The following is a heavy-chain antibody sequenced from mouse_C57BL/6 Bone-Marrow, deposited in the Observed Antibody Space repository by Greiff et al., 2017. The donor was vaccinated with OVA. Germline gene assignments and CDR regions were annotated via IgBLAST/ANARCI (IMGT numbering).Heavy chain of an antibody. Sequence: EVQVVESGGGLVQPGGSLKLSCAASGFTFSDYGMAWVRQAPRKGPEWVAFISNLAYSIYYADTVTGRFTISRENAKNTLYLEMSSLRSEDTAMYYCARQGGTYYDYDPYFDYWGQGTTLTVSS. CDR2: ISNLAYSI. CDR1: GFTFSDYG. V-gene: IGHV5-15*01. J-gene: IGHJ2*01. D-gene: IGHD2-4*01. CDR3: ARQGGTYYDYDPYFDY.